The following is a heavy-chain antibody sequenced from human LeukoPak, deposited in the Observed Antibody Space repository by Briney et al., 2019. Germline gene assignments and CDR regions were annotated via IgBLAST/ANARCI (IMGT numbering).Heavy chain of an antibody. J-gene: IGHJ4*02. CDR2: ITGSGGVT. V-gene: IGHV3-23*01. CDR1: GFTFSNYA. CDR3: AKWGDYDVLTGYYDPDY. Sequence: GGSLSLSCVASGFTFSNYAMRWVRQAPGKGLEWVSAITGSGGVTYYADSVKGRFTISRDNSKNTLYLQMNSLRAEDTAVYYCAKWGDYDVLTGYYDPDYWGQGTLVTVSS. D-gene: IGHD3-9*01.